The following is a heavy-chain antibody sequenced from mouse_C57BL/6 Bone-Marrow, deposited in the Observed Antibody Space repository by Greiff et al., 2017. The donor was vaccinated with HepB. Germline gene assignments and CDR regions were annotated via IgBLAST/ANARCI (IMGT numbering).Heavy chain of an antibody. V-gene: IGHV14-4*01. CDR1: GFNIKDDY. CDR3: TPLIYYYGSRDYFDY. D-gene: IGHD1-1*01. J-gene: IGHJ2*01. Sequence: VQLQQSGAELVRPGASVKLSCTASGFNIKDDYMHWVKQRPEQGLEWIGWIDPENGDTEYASKFQGKATITADTSSNTAYLQLRSLTSEDTAVYYCTPLIYYYGSRDYFDYWGQGTTLTVSS. CDR2: IDPENGDT.